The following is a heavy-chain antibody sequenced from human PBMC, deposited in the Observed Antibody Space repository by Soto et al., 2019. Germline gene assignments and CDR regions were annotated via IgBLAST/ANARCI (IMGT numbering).Heavy chain of an antibody. CDR3: ASLTFGDLAGGYYYYYGMDV. CDR2: ISYDGSNK. J-gene: IGHJ6*02. CDR1: GFTFSSYA. Sequence: QVQLVESGGGVVQPGRSLRLSCAASGFTFSSYAMHWVRQAPGKGLEWVAVISYDGSNKYYADSVKGRFTISRDNSKNTLYLQMNSLRAEDTAVYYCASLTFGDLAGGYYYYYGMDVWGQGTTVTVSS. D-gene: IGHD3-16*01. V-gene: IGHV3-30-3*01.